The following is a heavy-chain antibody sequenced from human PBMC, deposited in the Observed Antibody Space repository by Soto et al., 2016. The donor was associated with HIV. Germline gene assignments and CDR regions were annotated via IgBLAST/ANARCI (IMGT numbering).Heavy chain of an antibody. Sequence: EVQLVESGGGWVQPGGSLKLSCAASGFTFSGSVIHWVRQASGKGLEWVGHIRSEANNHATEYVESLKGRFTISRDDSKNVAYLQMNSLKIEDTAVYFCTRRWDLLNWYFDIWGRGTLVTVSS. J-gene: IGHJ2*01. D-gene: IGHD1-26*01. V-gene: IGHV3-73*01. CDR1: GFTFSGSV. CDR2: IRSEANNHAT. CDR3: TRRWDLLNWYFDI.